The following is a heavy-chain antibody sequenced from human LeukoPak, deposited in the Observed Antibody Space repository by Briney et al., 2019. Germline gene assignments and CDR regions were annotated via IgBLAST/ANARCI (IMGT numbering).Heavy chain of an antibody. J-gene: IGHJ4*02. Sequence: ASVKVSCKTSGYTLTHYYIHWVRQAPGQGLEWMGWINPNSGETNSAQKFQGRVTMTGDTSISTAYMELRRVTSDDTAVYYCARDRDYSNTERGFDFWGQGTLVTVSS. V-gene: IGHV1-2*02. CDR1: GYTLTHYY. CDR3: ARDRDYSNTERGFDF. CDR2: INPNSGET. D-gene: IGHD4-11*01.